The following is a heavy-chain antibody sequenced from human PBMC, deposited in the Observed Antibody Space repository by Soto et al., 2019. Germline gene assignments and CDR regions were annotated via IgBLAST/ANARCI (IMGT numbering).Heavy chain of an antibody. D-gene: IGHD3-22*01. CDR2: IIPIFGTA. V-gene: IGHV1-69*06. CDR3: ALYDSSGYYPNDAFDI. Sequence: SVKVSCKASGGTFSSYAISWVRQAPGQGLEWMGGIIPIFGTANYAQKFQGRVTITADKSTSTVYMELSSLRSEDTAVYYCALYDSSGYYPNDAFDIWGQGTMVTVSS. CDR1: GGTFSSYA. J-gene: IGHJ3*02.